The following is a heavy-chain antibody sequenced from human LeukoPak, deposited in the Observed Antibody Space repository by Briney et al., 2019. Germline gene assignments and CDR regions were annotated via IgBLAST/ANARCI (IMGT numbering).Heavy chain of an antibody. CDR3: ARGAVAGTPTFDY. CDR1: GGSMSSFY. Sequence: PSETLSLTCTVSGGSMSSFYWGWIRQPPGKGLEWIGYIYYRGSTDYNPSLKSRVTISLDTSKNQFSLKLSSVTAADTAVYYCARGAVAGTPTFDYWGQGTLVTVSS. CDR2: IYYRGST. V-gene: IGHV4-59*01. D-gene: IGHD6-19*01. J-gene: IGHJ4*02.